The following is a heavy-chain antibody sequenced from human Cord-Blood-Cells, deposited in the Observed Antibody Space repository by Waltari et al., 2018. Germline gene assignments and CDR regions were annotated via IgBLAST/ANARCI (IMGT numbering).Heavy chain of an antibody. V-gene: IGHV4-34*01. J-gene: IGHJ1*01. CDR2: INHSGST. CDR3: ARGVYYDFWSGYYPRGYFQH. CDR1: GGSFSGYY. Sequence: QVQLQQWGAGLLKPSETLSLTCAVYGGSFSGYYWSWIRQPPGKGLEWIGEINHSGSTNYNPSLKGRVTISGDTSKNQFSLELSSVTAADTAVYYCARGVYYDFWSGYYPRGYFQHWGQGTLVTVSS. D-gene: IGHD3-3*01.